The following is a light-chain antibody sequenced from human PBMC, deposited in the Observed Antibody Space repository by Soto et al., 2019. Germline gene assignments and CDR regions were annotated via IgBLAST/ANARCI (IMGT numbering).Light chain of an antibody. J-gene: IGKJ2*01. CDR1: QSIRSW. V-gene: IGKV1-5*01. Sequence: DIQMTQSPSTLSASVGDRVTITCRASQSIRSWLAWYQQKPGKAPKLLIYDASSLESGVPSRFSGSGSWTEFTLTISRLQPDDFATYYCQQYNSYSSYTFGQGTKLEIK. CDR3: QQYNSYSSYT. CDR2: DAS.